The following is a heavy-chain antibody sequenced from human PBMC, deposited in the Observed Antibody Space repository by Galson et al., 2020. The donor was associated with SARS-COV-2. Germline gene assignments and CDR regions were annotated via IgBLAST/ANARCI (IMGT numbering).Heavy chain of an antibody. Sequence: SETLSLTCTVSGGSTSSGAYHWSWIRQPPGKGLEWIGYIYYSGTPYYTPSLRSRLTISVDTSKNQFSLKLSSVTAADTAVYYCARARHRGVTPNWFDPWGQGTLVTVSS. CDR3: ARARHRGVTPNWFDP. V-gene: IGHV4-30-4*01. D-gene: IGHD3-10*01. CDR1: GGSTSSGAYH. CDR2: IYYSGTP. J-gene: IGHJ5*02.